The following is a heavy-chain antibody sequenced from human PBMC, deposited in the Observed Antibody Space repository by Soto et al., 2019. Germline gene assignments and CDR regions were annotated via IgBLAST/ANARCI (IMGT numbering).Heavy chain of an antibody. V-gene: IGHV1-46*01. CDR3: AREQAFTYYYDSSGLT. D-gene: IGHD3-22*01. CDR1: GYTFTSYY. CDR2: IIPSGGST. Sequence: ASVKVSCKASGYTFTSYYMHWVRQAPGQGLEWMGIIIPSGGSTSYAQKFQSRVTMTRDTSTSTVYMELSSLRSEDTAVYYCAREQAFTYYYDSSGLTWGQGTLVTVSS. J-gene: IGHJ5*02.